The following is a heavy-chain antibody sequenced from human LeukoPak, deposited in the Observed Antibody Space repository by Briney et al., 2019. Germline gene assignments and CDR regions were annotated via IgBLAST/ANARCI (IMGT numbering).Heavy chain of an antibody. J-gene: IGHJ6*02. CDR1: GNYW. CDR2: INSDGSWT. D-gene: IGHD2-8*01. Sequence: PGGSLRLSCAASGNYWMHWVRQAPGKGLVWVSHINSDGSWTSYADSVKGRFTISRDNAKNSLYLQMNSLRAEDTAVYYCAREMGVPPIYYYGMDVWGQGTTVTVSS. CDR3: AREMGVPPIYYYGMDV. V-gene: IGHV3-74*01.